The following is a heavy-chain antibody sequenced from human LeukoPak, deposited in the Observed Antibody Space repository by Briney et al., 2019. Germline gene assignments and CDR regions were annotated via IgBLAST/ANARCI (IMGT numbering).Heavy chain of an antibody. Sequence: PGGSLRLSCAASRFTFSNYWMSWVRQAPGKGLGWVANMNRDGSEKNYVDSVKDRFTISRDNAKNLLFLQMNSLRVEDTAVYYCARDGGVIRFGGQDVWGQGTTVTVS. V-gene: IGHV3-7*01. CDR2: MNRDGSEK. J-gene: IGHJ6*02. CDR3: ARDGGVIRFGGQDV. D-gene: IGHD3-16*01. CDR1: RFTFSNYW.